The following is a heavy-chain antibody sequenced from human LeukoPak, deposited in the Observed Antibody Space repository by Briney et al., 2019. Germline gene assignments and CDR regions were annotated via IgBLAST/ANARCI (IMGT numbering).Heavy chain of an antibody. CDR1: EFTFNIYG. CDR2: IRYDGSNK. Sequence: GGSLRLSCVASEFTFNIYGMHWVRQAPGKGLEWVAFIRYDGSNKYYADSVKGRFTISGDNSKNTLYLQMNSLRAEDTAVYYCAKDFTRVITFGGFTNWGQGTLVTVSS. V-gene: IGHV3-30*02. CDR3: AKDFTRVITFGGFTN. D-gene: IGHD3-16*01. J-gene: IGHJ4*02.